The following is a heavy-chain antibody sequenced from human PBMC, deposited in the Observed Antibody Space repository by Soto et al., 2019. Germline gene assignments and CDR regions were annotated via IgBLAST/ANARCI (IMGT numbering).Heavy chain of an antibody. Sequence: SETLSLTCTVSGGSTSSYYWSWIRQSPGKGLEWIGHIYYSGYTKTNYNPSLKSRVTISVDTSKNQFSLKLSSVTAADTAVYYCAREYNWNSGWFDPWGQGTLVTVSS. J-gene: IGHJ5*02. V-gene: IGHV4-59*01. CDR1: GGSTSSYY. D-gene: IGHD1-7*01. CDR3: AREYNWNSGWFDP. CDR2: IYYSGYTKT.